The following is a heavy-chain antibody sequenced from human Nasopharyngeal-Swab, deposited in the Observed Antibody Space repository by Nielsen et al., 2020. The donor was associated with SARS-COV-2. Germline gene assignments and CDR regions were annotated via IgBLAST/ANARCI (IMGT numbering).Heavy chain of an antibody. CDR3: ARDDGSIVVVTAIFDY. D-gene: IGHD2-21*02. Sequence: ASGKVSCKASGYTFNSYYMHWVRQAPGQGLEWMGIINPSGGSTSYAQKFQGRVTMTRDTSTSTVYMELSSLRSEDTAVYYCARDDGSIVVVTAIFDYWGQGTLVTVSS. J-gene: IGHJ4*02. CDR1: GYTFNSYY. CDR2: INPSGGST. V-gene: IGHV1-46*02.